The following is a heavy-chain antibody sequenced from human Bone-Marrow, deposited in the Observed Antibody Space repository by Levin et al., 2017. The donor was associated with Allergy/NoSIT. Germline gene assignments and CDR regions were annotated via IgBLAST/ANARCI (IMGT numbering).Heavy chain of an antibody. Sequence: GESLKISCAASGFTFTNAWMNWVRQAPGKGLEWVGRVKSKTHGGTTDYAAPVRGRFTISRDDSKNTLYLQMNSLKTEDTAVYYCTPEATNIWGTHNDMDVWGQGTTVTVSS. J-gene: IGHJ6*02. CDR2: VKSKTHGGTT. CDR3: TPEATNIWGTHNDMDV. CDR1: GFTFTNAW. V-gene: IGHV3-15*05. D-gene: IGHD3-16*01.